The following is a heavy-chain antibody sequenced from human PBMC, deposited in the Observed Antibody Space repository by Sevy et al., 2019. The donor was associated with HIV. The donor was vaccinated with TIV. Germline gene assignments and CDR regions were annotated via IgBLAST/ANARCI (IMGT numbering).Heavy chain of an antibody. CDR1: GFTFSNAW. CDR2: IKSKTDGGTT. V-gene: IGHV3-15*01. Sequence: GGSLRLSCAASGFTFSNAWMSWVRQAPGKGLEWVGRIKSKTDGGTTDYAAPVKGRFTISRDDSKNTLYLQMNSLKTDDTAVYYFTTDSGDYYYYYMDVWGKGTTVTVSS. D-gene: IGHD4-17*01. J-gene: IGHJ6*03. CDR3: TTDSGDYYYYYMDV.